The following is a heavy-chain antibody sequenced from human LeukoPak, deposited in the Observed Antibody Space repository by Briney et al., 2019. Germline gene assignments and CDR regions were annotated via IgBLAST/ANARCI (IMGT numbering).Heavy chain of an antibody. D-gene: IGHD3-9*01. CDR3: ARDETYDILTGYYNGLFDY. CDR1: GFTFSSYW. Sequence: GGSLRLSCAASGFTFSSYWMSWVRQAPGKGLEWVANIKQDGSEKYYVDSVKGRFTISRDNAKNSLYLQMDSLRAEDTAVYYCARDETYDILTGYYNGLFDYWGQGTLVTVSS. CDR2: IKQDGSEK. J-gene: IGHJ4*02. V-gene: IGHV3-7*01.